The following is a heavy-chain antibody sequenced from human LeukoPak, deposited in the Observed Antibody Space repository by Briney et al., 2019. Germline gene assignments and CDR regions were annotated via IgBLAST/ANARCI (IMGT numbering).Heavy chain of an antibody. D-gene: IGHD2-2*01. CDR2: IYTSGST. CDR3: ARFRRYCSSTSCRDFDY. V-gene: IGHV4-61*02. CDR1: GGSISSGSYY. J-gene: IGHJ4*02. Sequence: SETLSLTCTVSGGSISSGSYYWSWIRQPAGKGLEWIGRIYTSGSTNYNPSLKSRVTISVDTSKNQFSLKLSSVTAADTAVYYCARFRRYCSSTSCRDFDYWGQGTLVTVSS.